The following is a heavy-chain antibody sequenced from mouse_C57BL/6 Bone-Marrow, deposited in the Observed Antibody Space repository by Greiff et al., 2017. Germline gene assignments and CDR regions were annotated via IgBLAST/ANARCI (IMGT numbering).Heavy chain of an antibody. J-gene: IGHJ1*03. CDR1: DSAVFPFAY. CDR2: ILPSIGRT. D-gene: IGHD4-1*01. Sequence: QVQLQQPGSELRSPGSSVKLSCKDFDSAVFPFAYMSWVRQKPGHGFEWIGGILPSIGRTIYGEKFEDKATSDADKLSNTAYLELNSLTSEDSAIYYCARRELKLSLGIDDWGTGTSVTVSS. CDR3: ARRELKLSLGIDD. V-gene: IGHV15-2*01.